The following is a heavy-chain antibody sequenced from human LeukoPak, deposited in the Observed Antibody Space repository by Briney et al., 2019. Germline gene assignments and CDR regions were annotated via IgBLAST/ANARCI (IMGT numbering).Heavy chain of an antibody. CDR3: ARRVVREVIRGNWFDP. CDR1: GYIFTRYY. Sequence: ASVKVSCKASGYIFTRYYIHWVRQAPGQGLEWMGVVNPSGGSTTYAEKFQGRVTMTKDTSTTTVYMELSSLKSEDTAIYYCARRVVREVIRGNWFDPWGQGTLVTVSS. CDR2: VNPSGGST. D-gene: IGHD3-10*01. V-gene: IGHV1-46*01. J-gene: IGHJ5*02.